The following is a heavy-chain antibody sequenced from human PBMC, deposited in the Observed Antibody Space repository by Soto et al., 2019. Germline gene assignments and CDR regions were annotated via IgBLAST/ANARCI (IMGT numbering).Heavy chain of an antibody. V-gene: IGHV6-1*01. CDR2: TYYRSKWYN. D-gene: IGHD2-2*02. Sequence: SQTLSLPCAISGDSVSSNSAAWNWIRQSPSRGLEWLGRTYYRSKWYNDYAVSVKSRITINPDTSKNQFSLQLNSVTPEDTAVYYCARGVRYCSSASCYTRYGMDVWGQGTPLTGYS. CDR1: GDSVSSNSAA. J-gene: IGHJ6*02. CDR3: ARGVRYCSSASCYTRYGMDV.